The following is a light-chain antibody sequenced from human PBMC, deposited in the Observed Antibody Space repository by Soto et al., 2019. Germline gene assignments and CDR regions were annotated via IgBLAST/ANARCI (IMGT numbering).Light chain of an antibody. J-gene: IGKJ5*01. Sequence: EVVLTQSPGILSLSPGEGASLCCGVSQSISSSFLAWYQQKPGQAPRLLIYGASRRATGIPDRFSGTGSVTDFALAISRLEPEDFSVYYCQQYDNSPRSFGQGTQLEIK. CDR1: QSISSSF. CDR2: GAS. V-gene: IGKV3-20*01. CDR3: QQYDNSPRS.